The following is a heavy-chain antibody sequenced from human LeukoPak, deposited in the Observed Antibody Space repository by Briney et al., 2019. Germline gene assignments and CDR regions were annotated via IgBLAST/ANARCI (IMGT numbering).Heavy chain of an antibody. CDR3: ATSMTSPGAFDY. Sequence: SVKVSCKASGGTFSSYAISWVRQAPGQGLEWMGGIFPIFGTANYAQKFQGRVTITADGSTSTAYMELSSLRSEDTAVYYCATSMTSPGAFDYWGQGTLVTVSS. D-gene: IGHD2-8*02. CDR1: GGTFSSYA. CDR2: IFPIFGTA. V-gene: IGHV1-69*13. J-gene: IGHJ4*02.